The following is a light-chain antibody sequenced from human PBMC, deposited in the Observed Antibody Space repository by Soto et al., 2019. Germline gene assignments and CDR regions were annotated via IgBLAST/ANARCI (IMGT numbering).Light chain of an antibody. Sequence: DIQMTQSPSTLSGSVGDRVTITCRASQTISSWLAWYQQKPGKAPKLLIYKASTLKSGVPSRFSGSGSGTEFTLTISSLQPDDFATYYCQQYTENSGTFGQGTKVEVK. CDR1: QTISSW. CDR2: KAS. J-gene: IGKJ1*01. V-gene: IGKV1-5*03. CDR3: QQYTENSGT.